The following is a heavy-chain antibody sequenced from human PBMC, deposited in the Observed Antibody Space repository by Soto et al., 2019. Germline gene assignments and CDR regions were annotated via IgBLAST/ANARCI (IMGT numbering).Heavy chain of an antibody. CDR1: GFTFSSYG. V-gene: IGHV3-33*01. Sequence: QVQLVESGGGVVQPGRSLRLSCAASGFTFSSYGMHWVRQAPGKGLEWVAVIWYDGSNKYYADSVKGRFTISRDNSKNPLYLQMNSLGAEDTAVYYGARELYCSGGSCYSRPVDYWGQGTLVTVSS. CDR2: IWYDGSNK. CDR3: ARELYCSGGSCYSRPVDY. J-gene: IGHJ4*02. D-gene: IGHD2-15*01.